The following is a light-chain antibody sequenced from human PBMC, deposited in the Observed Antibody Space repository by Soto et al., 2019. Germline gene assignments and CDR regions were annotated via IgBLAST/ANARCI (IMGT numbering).Light chain of an antibody. J-gene: IGLJ2*01. Sequence: QSALTQPASVSGSPGQSITISCTGTSSDVGGYNYVSWYQQHPGKAPKLMIYDVSNRPSGVSNRFSGSKSGNTASLTISGLQAEDGADYYGSSYTSSSPLVVFGGGTKLPVL. V-gene: IGLV2-14*01. CDR2: DVS. CDR1: SSDVGGYNY. CDR3: SSYTSSSPLVV.